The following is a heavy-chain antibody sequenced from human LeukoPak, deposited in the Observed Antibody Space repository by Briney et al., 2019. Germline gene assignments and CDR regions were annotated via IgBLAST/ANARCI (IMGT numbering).Heavy chain of an antibody. CDR3: ARDHTMVRGVNDH. V-gene: IGHV3-30-3*01. Sequence: QPGGSLGLSCAASGFTFSSYAMHWVRQAPGKGLEWVAVISYDGSNKYYADSVKGRFTISRDNSKNTLYLQMNSLRAEDTAVYYCARDHTMVRGVNDHWGQGTLVTVSS. CDR1: GFTFSSYA. CDR2: ISYDGSNK. J-gene: IGHJ4*02. D-gene: IGHD3-10*01.